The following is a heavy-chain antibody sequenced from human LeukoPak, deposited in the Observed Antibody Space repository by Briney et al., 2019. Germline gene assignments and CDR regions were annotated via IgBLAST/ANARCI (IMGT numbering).Heavy chain of an antibody. Sequence: ASVKVSCKASGYTFTSYGISWVRQAPGQGLEWMGWISAYNGNTDYAQSLQGRVTLTTDTSTSTAYMELSSLRSEDTAVYYCARDRGCSSTSCYLYYYYYMDVWGKGTTVTVSS. CDR1: GYTFTSYG. J-gene: IGHJ6*03. D-gene: IGHD2-2*01. CDR3: ARDRGCSSTSCYLYYYYYMDV. V-gene: IGHV1-18*01. CDR2: ISAYNGNT.